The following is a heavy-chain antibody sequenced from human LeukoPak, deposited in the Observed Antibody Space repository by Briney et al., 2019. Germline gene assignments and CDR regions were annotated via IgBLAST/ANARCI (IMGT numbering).Heavy chain of an antibody. Sequence: GGSLRLSCAASGFTFSSYWMHWVRQAPGKGLVWVSRINSDGSSTSYADSVKGRFAISRDNAKNTLYLQMNSLRAEDTAVYYCARDLFIVVVPAPSYYYYMDVWGKGTTVTVSS. CDR2: INSDGSST. CDR3: ARDLFIVVVPAPSYYYYMDV. D-gene: IGHD2-2*01. J-gene: IGHJ6*03. V-gene: IGHV3-74*01. CDR1: GFTFSSYW.